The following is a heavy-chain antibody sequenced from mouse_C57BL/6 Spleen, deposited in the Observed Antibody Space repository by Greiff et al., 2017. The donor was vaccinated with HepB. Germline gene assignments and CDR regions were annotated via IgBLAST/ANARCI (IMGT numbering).Heavy chain of an antibody. CDR2: INPNNGGT. V-gene: IGHV1-26*01. J-gene: IGHJ3*01. D-gene: IGHD3-2*02. CDR3: ATDSSGYQAWFAY. Sequence: EVQLQQSGPELVKPGASVKISCKASGYTFTDYYMNWVKQSHGKSLEWIGDINPNNGGTSYNQKFKGKATLTVDKSSSTAYMELRSLTSEDSAVYYCATDSSGYQAWFAYWGQGTLVTVSA. CDR1: GYTFTDYY.